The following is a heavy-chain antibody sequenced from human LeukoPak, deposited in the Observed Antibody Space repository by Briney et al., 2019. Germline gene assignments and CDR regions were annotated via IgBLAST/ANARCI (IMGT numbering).Heavy chain of an antibody. CDR3: ARDPASAASSGWD. D-gene: IGHD6-19*01. V-gene: IGHV3-33*08. Sequence: PGGSLRLSCAASGFTFSSYGMHWVRQAPGKGLEWVAVIWYDGSNKYYADSVKGRFTISRDNSKNTLYLQMNSLRAEDTAVYYCARDPASAASSGWDWGQGTLVTASS. J-gene: IGHJ4*02. CDR1: GFTFSSYG. CDR2: IWYDGSNK.